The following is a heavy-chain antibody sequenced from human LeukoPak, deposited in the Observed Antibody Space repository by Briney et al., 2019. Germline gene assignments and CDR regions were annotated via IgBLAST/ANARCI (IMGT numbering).Heavy chain of an antibody. J-gene: IGHJ4*02. CDR2: IYHSGTT. V-gene: IGHV4-59*08. CDR3: ARTGDAMYYFDY. Sequence: SETLSLTCTVSGGSISSYYWSWIRQPPGKGLEWIGYIYHSGTTNYNPSLKSRVTISVDTSKNQFSLKLSSVTAADTAVYYCARTGDAMYYFDYCGQGTLVTVSS. CDR1: GGSISSYY. D-gene: IGHD3-10*01.